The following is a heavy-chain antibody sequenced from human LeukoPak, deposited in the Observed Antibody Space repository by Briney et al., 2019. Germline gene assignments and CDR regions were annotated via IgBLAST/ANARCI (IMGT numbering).Heavy chain of an antibody. CDR1: GGTFNNYA. CDR2: IIPLFGTP. D-gene: IGHD3-22*01. Sequence: SVKVSCKASGGTFNNYAISWVRQAPGRGLEWMGGIIPLFGTPNYAQKLQGRVTITADKSTSTAYMELSSLTSEDTAMYYCGRSIDGSGYSPFYWGQGTLVTVSS. V-gene: IGHV1-69*06. CDR3: GRSIDGSGYSPFY. J-gene: IGHJ4*02.